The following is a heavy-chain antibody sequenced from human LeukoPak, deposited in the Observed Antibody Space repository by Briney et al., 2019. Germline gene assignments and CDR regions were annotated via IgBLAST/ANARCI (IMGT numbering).Heavy chain of an antibody. J-gene: IGHJ6*02. V-gene: IGHV4-4*07. CDR3: ARDSVAMASYYYYGMDV. CDR1: GGSISSYY. Sequence: SETLSLTCTVSGGSISSYYWSWIRQPAGKGLEWIGRIYTSGSTNYNPSLKSRVIMSVDTSKNQFSLKLSSVTAADTAVYYCARDSVAMASYYYYGMDVWGQGTTVTVSS. D-gene: IGHD5-18*01. CDR2: IYTSGST.